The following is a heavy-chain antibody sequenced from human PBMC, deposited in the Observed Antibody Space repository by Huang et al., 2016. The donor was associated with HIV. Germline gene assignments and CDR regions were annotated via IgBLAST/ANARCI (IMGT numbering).Heavy chain of an antibody. D-gene: IGHD6-6*01. V-gene: IGHV5-51*01. J-gene: IGHJ4*02. Sequence: VQLVQSGAEVKKPGEPLKISCKGSGYSFSSYWIAWVRQRPGKGLGGMGIICPDDSDTTYGPSFEGQVTISADKSIGTAYLQWSSLKASDTAMYYCARRFSSSSGYFDYWGQGSLVTVSS. CDR1: GYSFSSYW. CDR2: ICPDDSDT. CDR3: ARRFSSSSGYFDY.